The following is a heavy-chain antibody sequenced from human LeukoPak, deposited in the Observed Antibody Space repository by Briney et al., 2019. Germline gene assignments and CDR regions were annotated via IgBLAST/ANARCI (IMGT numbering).Heavy chain of an antibody. CDR3: ARENTVVVTAIRDAFDI. V-gene: IGHV3-48*02. J-gene: IGHJ3*02. D-gene: IGHD2-21*02. CDR2: ISSGSSTI. CDR1: GFTFSSYS. Sequence: VGSPRLSCAASGFTFSSYSMNWVRQAPGKGLGWVSYISSGSSTIYYADSVKGRFTISRDNAKNSLCLQMNSLRDEDTAVYYCARENTVVVTAIRDAFDIWGQGTMVTVSS.